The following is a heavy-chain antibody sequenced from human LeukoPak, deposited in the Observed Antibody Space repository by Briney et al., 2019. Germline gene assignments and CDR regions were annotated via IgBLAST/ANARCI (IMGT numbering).Heavy chain of an antibody. Sequence: GGSLRLSCAASGLTFSSHDMHWVHQVTGKGLEWVSAIGTLADTFYSDSVKGRFTISRENAKNSLYLQMNSLRAGDTAVYYCATGRSRGWSYAFDIWGRGTMVTVSS. J-gene: IGHJ3*02. D-gene: IGHD6-19*01. CDR2: IGTLADT. CDR3: ATGRSRGWSYAFDI. CDR1: GLTFSSHD. V-gene: IGHV3-13*01.